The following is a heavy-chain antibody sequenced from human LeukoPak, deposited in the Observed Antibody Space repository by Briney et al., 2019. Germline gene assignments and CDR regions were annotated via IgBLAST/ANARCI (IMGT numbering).Heavy chain of an antibody. CDR1: GFTFSSYG. Sequence: GGSLRLSCAASGFTFSSYGMHWVRQAPGKGLEWVAFIRYDGSNKYYADSVKGRFTISRDNSKNTLYLQMSSLRAEDTAVYYCAKDRLTEDILTGYYYWGQGTLVTVSS. CDR2: IRYDGSNK. J-gene: IGHJ4*02. CDR3: AKDRLTEDILTGYYY. V-gene: IGHV3-30*02. D-gene: IGHD3-9*01.